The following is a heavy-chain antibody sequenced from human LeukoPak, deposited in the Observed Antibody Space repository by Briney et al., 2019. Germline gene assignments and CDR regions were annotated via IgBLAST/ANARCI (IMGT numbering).Heavy chain of an antibody. CDR2: ISYNGSP. V-gene: IGHV4-59*01. CDR3: ARGTYCSSSSCYRLDY. J-gene: IGHJ4*02. CDR1: GGSISSYY. D-gene: IGHD2-2*01. Sequence: NPSETLSLTCTVSGGSISSYYWNWIRQPPGEGLEWIGYISYNGSPICNPSLKSRVTISVDTSKNQFSLRLSAVTAADTAVYYCARGTYCSSSSCYRLDYWGQGTLVTVSS.